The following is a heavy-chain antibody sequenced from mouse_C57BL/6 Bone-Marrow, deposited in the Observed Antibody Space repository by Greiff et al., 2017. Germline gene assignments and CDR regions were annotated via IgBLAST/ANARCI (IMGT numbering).Heavy chain of an antibody. J-gene: IGHJ3*01. D-gene: IGHD2-4*01. CDR2: IDPSDSYT. V-gene: IGHV1-69*01. Sequence: QVQLQQPGAELVMPGASVKLSCKASGYTFTSYWMHWVKQRPGQGLEWIGEIDPSDSYTNYNQKFKGKSTLTVDKSSSTAYMQRSSLTSEDSAVYYCAREGGYDYDVTWFAYWGQGTLVTVSA. CDR3: AREGGYDYDVTWFAY. CDR1: GYTFTSYW.